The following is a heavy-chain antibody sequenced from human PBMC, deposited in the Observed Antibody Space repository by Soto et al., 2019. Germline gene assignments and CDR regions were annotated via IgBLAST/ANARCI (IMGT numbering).Heavy chain of an antibody. CDR1: GGSISSNY. D-gene: IGHD2-2*01. J-gene: IGHJ4*02. CDR3: ARYYCSSDTCYYFDY. Sequence: SETLSLTCTVSGGSISSNYWSWIRQTPGKGLEWIGYIYDTGSTNYNPSLKSRVSFSVDTSKNQFSLKLSSVTAADTAVYYCARYYCSSDTCYYFDYWGQGTLVTVSS. CDR2: IYDTGST. V-gene: IGHV4-59*01.